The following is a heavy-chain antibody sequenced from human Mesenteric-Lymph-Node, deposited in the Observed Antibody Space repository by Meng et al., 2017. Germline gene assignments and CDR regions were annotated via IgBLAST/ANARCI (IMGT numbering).Heavy chain of an antibody. J-gene: IGHJ2*01. Sequence: GGSLRLSCAASGFTFSSYSMNWVRQAPGKGLEWVSSISSSSSYIYYADSVKGRFTISRDNSKNTLYLQMDSLRAEDTAIYYCARCGSGNYYAYWYFDLWGLGTLVTVSS. CDR2: ISSSSSYI. D-gene: IGHD3-10*01. V-gene: IGHV3-21*01. CDR3: ARCGSGNYYAYWYFDL. CDR1: GFTFSSYS.